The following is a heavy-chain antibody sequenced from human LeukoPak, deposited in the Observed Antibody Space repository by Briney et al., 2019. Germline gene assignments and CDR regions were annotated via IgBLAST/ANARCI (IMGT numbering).Heavy chain of an antibody. D-gene: IGHD5-12*01. Sequence: GGSLRLSCAASGFTFSSYALSWVRQAPGKGLEWVSVISGSGSTTYYADSVKGRFTISRDNSKNTLYLQMNSLRAGDTAVYYCAKDTSLDIARVFDYWGQGTLVAVSS. V-gene: IGHV3-23*01. CDR2: ISGSGSTT. CDR3: AKDTSLDIARVFDY. CDR1: GFTFSSYA. J-gene: IGHJ4*02.